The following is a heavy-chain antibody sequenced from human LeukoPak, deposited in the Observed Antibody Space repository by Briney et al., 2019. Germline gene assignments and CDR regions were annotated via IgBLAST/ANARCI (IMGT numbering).Heavy chain of an antibody. V-gene: IGHV5-51*01. D-gene: IGHD2-15*01. CDR2: IFPGDSHT. Sequence: PGESLKISCKGPGHSFINYWIAWLRQMPGKGLEWIGIIFPGDSHTRYSPSFQGQVTISADMSIDTAYLQWSSLRASDTAMYYCARIAATWYGGSWGQGTLVFVSS. CDR1: GHSFINYW. J-gene: IGHJ4*02. CDR3: ARIAATWYGGS.